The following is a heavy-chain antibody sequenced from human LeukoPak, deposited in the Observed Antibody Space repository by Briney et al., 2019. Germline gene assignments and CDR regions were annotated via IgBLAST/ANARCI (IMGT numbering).Heavy chain of an antibody. Sequence: SETLSLTCTVSGGSISSYYWSWIRQPPGKGLEWIGYIYYSGNTNYNPSLKSRVTISVDTSKNQFSLKLSSVTAADTAVYCCARHRVVGTFLIDYWGQGTLVTVSS. J-gene: IGHJ4*02. V-gene: IGHV4-59*08. CDR2: IYYSGNT. CDR1: GGSISSYY. CDR3: ARHRVVGTFLIDY. D-gene: IGHD6-19*01.